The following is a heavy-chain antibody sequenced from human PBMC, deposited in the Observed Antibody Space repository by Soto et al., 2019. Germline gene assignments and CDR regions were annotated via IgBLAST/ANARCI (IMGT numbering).Heavy chain of an antibody. V-gene: IGHV3-72*01. J-gene: IGHJ4*02. Sequence: EVQLVESGGGLVQPGGSLRLSCAASGFTFSDHYMDWVRQAPGKGLEWVGRSRNKANSYTTEYAASVKGRFTISRDDSXNXXHLQMNSRKTEDTAVYYCTGARGLYSSGWSYYFDYWGQGTLVTVSS. D-gene: IGHD6-19*01. CDR1: GFTFSDHY. CDR3: TGARGLYSSGWSYYFDY. CDR2: SRNKANSYTT.